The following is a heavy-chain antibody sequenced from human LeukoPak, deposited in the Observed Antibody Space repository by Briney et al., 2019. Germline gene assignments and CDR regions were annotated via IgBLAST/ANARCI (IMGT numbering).Heavy chain of an antibody. CDR1: GFTFSTYS. V-gene: IGHV3-48*02. CDR3: ARDASRYLEGYVWGTFDAFDV. D-gene: IGHD3-16*01. J-gene: IGHJ3*01. CDR2: ISSSSSTI. Sequence: GGSLRLSRAASGFTFSTYSVNWVRQAPGKGLEWISYISSSSSTIYYADSVKGRFTISRDNAKSSLYLQMNSLRDEDTAVYFCARDASRYLEGYVWGTFDAFDVWGQGPMVIVSS.